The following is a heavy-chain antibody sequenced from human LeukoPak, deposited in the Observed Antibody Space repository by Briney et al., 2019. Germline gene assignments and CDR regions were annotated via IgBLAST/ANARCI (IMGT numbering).Heavy chain of an antibody. CDR1: GFAFSSYG. CDR2: IWYDGSNK. Sequence: GGSLRLSCAASGFAFSSYGMHWVRQAPGKGLEWVAVIWYDGSNKYYADSVKGRFTISRDNSKNTLYLQMNSLRAEDTAVYYCAKGSHSSGYYVFDYWGQGTLVTVSS. D-gene: IGHD3-22*01. J-gene: IGHJ4*02. V-gene: IGHV3-33*06. CDR3: AKGSHSSGYYVFDY.